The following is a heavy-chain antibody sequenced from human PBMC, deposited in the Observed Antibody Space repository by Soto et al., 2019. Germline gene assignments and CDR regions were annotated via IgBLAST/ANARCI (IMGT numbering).Heavy chain of an antibody. CDR1: GGSISSGGYY. CDR3: ARGGIVVIPDS. V-gene: IGHV4-31*03. Sequence: PSETPALPCTVSGGSISSGGYYWSWIRQHPGKGLEWIGYIYYSGGTYYNPSLRGRVTISIEMSKNQFSLNLSSVTAADTAVYYCARGGIVVIPDSWGQGTLVTVSS. D-gene: IGHD3-22*01. CDR2: IYYSGGT. J-gene: IGHJ5*01.